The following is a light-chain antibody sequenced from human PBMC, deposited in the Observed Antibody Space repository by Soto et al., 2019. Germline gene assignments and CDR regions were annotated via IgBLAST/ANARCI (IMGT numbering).Light chain of an antibody. Sequence: EILMTQSPASLSVFPVGRAPHSCRASPSISDTLAWYQQKPGQAPRLLIYGASKRATGFPARFSGSGSGTDFTLTISSLQSEDFAVYYCQQYNNWPWTFGQGTKVDIK. CDR1: PSISDT. CDR2: GAS. V-gene: IGKV3-15*01. CDR3: QQYNNWPWT. J-gene: IGKJ1*01.